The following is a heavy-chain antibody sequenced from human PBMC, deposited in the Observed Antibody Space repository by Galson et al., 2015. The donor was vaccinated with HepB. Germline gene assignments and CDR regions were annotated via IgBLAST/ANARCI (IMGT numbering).Heavy chain of an antibody. D-gene: IGHD6-13*01. CDR3: ASLIAAEFDY. CDR2: ISSSSSYI. V-gene: IGHV3-21*01. Sequence: SLRLSCAASGFTFSSYSMNWVRQAPGKGLEWVSSISSSSSYIYYADSVKGRFTISRDNAKNSLYLQMNSLRAEDTAVYYCASLIAAEFDYWGQRTLVTVSS. CDR1: GFTFSSYS. J-gene: IGHJ4*02.